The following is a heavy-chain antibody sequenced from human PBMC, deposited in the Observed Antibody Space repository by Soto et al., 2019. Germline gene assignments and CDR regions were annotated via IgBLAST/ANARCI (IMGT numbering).Heavy chain of an antibody. Sequence: PEETLSLTCTVSGGSMSSYYWSWIRQAPGKGLEWIGYIYYSGSTNYNPSLKSRVTISVDTSKNQFSLKLSSVTAADTAVYYCARDRVGVSSYYGMDVWGQGTTVTVSS. J-gene: IGHJ6*02. CDR1: GGSMSSYY. D-gene: IGHD3-10*01. V-gene: IGHV4-59*01. CDR3: ARDRVGVSSYYGMDV. CDR2: IYYSGST.